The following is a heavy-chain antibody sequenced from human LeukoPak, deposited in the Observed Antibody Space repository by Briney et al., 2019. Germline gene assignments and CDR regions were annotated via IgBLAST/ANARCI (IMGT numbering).Heavy chain of an antibody. V-gene: IGHV3-23*01. CDR3: AKDQNYYYYYMDV. J-gene: IGHJ6*03. CDR1: GFTFSSYA. Sequence: GGSLRLSCAASGFTFSSYAMSWVRQAPGKGLEWVSAISGGGASTYYANSVKGRFTISRDNSKSTLYLQMNSLRAEDTAVYYCAKDQNYYYYYMDVWGKGTTVTVSS. CDR2: ISGGGAST.